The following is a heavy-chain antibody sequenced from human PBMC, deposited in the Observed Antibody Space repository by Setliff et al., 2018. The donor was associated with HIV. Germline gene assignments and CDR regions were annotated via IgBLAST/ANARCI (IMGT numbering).Heavy chain of an antibody. Sequence: GSLRLSCAGSGFSFSSYWMTWVRQAPGKGLEWVATIKQDGSEIYYMDSVKGRFTISRDNARTSLFLEMRSLRDEDTAVYLCANLWELGAWGQGTLVTVSS. J-gene: IGHJ5*02. V-gene: IGHV3-7*03. D-gene: IGHD3-16*01. CDR3: ANLWELGA. CDR2: IKQDGSEI. CDR1: GFSFSSYW.